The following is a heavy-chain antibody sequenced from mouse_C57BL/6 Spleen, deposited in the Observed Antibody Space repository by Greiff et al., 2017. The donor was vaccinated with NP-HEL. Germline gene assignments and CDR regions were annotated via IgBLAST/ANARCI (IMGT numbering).Heavy chain of an antibody. CDR1: GFTFSSYG. D-gene: IGHD2-5*01. CDR3: ARRDYSNYVGYAMDY. J-gene: IGHJ4*01. Sequence: EVQLQQSGGDLVKPGGSLKLSCAASGFTFSSYGMSWVRQTPDKRLEWVATISSGGSYTYYPDSVKGRFTISRDNAKNTLYLQMSSLKSEDTAMYYCARRDYSNYVGYAMDYWGQGTSVTVSS. V-gene: IGHV5-6*01. CDR2: ISSGGSYT.